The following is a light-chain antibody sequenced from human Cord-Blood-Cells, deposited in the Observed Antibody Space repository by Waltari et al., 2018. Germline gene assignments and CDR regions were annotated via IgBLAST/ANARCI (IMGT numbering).Light chain of an antibody. Sequence: QSALTQPATVSGSPGQSTTISCTGASSDVGVDNYVSWYQQHPGKAPKLMIYDVSNRPSGVSNRFSGSKSGNTASLTISGLQAEDEADYYCSSYTSSSTVVFGGGTKLTVL. J-gene: IGLJ2*01. V-gene: IGLV2-14*01. CDR1: SSDVGVDNY. CDR3: SSYTSSSTVV. CDR2: DVS.